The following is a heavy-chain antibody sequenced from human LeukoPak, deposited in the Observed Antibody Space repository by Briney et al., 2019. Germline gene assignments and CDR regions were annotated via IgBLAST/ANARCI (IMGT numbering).Heavy chain of an antibody. J-gene: IGHJ6*03. Sequence: ASVKVSCKASGYTFTGYYMHWVRQAPGQGLEWMGWINPNSGGTNYAQKFQGRVTMTRDTSISTAYMELSRLRSDDTAVYYCARDLVPAAIPYYHMDVWGKGTTVTVSS. CDR3: ARDLVPAAIPYYHMDV. V-gene: IGHV1-2*02. CDR1: GYTFTGYY. CDR2: INPNSGGT. D-gene: IGHD2-2*01.